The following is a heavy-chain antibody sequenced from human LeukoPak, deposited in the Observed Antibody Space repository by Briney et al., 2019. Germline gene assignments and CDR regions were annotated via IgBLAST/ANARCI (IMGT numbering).Heavy chain of an antibody. CDR2: INPNSGGT. CDR3: ARVLMVRGVGLNDAFDI. D-gene: IGHD3-10*01. Sequence: ASVKVSCKASGYTLTSYDIIWVRQATGHRLEWIGWINPNSGGTNYAQKFQGRVTMTRDTSISTAYMELSRLRSDDTAVYYCARVLMVRGVGLNDAFDIWGQGTMVTVSS. CDR1: GYTLTSYD. J-gene: IGHJ3*02. V-gene: IGHV1-2*02.